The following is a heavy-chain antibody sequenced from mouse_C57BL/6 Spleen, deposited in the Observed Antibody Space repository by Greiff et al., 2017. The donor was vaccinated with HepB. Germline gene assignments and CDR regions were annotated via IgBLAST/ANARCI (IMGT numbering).Heavy chain of an antibody. D-gene: IGHD2-4*01. CDR1: GYTFTSYW. Sequence: QVQLQQPGAELVRPGSSVKLSCKASGYTFTSYWMDWVKQRPGQGLEWIGNIYPSDSETHYNQKFKDKATLTVDKSSSTAYMQLSSLTSEDSAVYYCARGGLRRGGFDYWGQGTTLTVSS. CDR3: ARGGLRRGGFDY. CDR2: IYPSDSET. J-gene: IGHJ2*01. V-gene: IGHV1-61*01.